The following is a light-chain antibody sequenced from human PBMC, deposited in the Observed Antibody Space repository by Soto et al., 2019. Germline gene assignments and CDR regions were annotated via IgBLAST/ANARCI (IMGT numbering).Light chain of an antibody. CDR2: GNS. Sequence: QSVLTQPPSVSGAPGQRVTISGTGSSSNIGAGYAVHWYQQLPGTAPKPLIYGNSNRPSGVPDRFSGSKSGTSASLAITGLQAEDEADYYCQSYDSSLSEVFGTGTKVTVL. V-gene: IGLV1-40*01. J-gene: IGLJ1*01. CDR3: QSYDSSLSEV. CDR1: SSNIGAGYA.